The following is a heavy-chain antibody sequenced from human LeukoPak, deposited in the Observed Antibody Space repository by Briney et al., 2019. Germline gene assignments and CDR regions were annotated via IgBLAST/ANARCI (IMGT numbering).Heavy chain of an antibody. Sequence: ASVKVSCKASGYTFTSYGISWVRQPPAQGLEWMGWISAYNGNTNYAQKLQGRVTMTTDTSTSTAYMELRSLRSDDTAVYYCARVYSKLWFGELLYFDYWGQGTLVTVSS. CDR1: GYTFTSYG. CDR3: ARVYSKLWFGELLYFDY. CDR2: ISAYNGNT. D-gene: IGHD3-10*01. J-gene: IGHJ4*02. V-gene: IGHV1-18*01.